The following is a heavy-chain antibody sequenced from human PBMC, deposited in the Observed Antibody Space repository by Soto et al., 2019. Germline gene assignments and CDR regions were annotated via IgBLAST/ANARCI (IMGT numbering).Heavy chain of an antibody. CDR2: IYHSGST. D-gene: IGHD5-12*01. CDR1: GYSISSGYY. CDR3: ARANSGYDWQNCFAS. J-gene: IGHJ5*01. Sequence: PSETLSLTCAVSGYSISSGYYWGWIRQPPGKGLEWIGSIYHSGSTYYIPSLKSRVTISVDTSKNPFSLKLTSVTAADTALYYCARANSGYDWQNCFASCGQGTLVTVSS. V-gene: IGHV4-38-2*01.